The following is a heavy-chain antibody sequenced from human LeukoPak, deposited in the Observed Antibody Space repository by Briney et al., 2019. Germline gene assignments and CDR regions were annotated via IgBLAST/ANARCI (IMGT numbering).Heavy chain of an antibody. V-gene: IGHV3-33*01. D-gene: IGHD3-10*01. CDR1: GFTFSSYG. Sequence: PGGSLRLSCAASGFTFSSYGMHWVRQDPGKGLEWVAVIWYDGSNKYYADSVKGRFTISRDNSKNTLYLQMNSLRAEDAAVYYCARVLSQYYYYYGMDVWGQGTTVTVSS. CDR2: IWYDGSNK. CDR3: ARVLSQYYYYYGMDV. J-gene: IGHJ6*02.